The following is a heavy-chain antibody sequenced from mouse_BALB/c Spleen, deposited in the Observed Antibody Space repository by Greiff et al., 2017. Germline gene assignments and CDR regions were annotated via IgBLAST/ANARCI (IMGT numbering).Heavy chain of an antibody. CDR1: GFTFTDYY. V-gene: IGHV7-3*02. J-gene: IGHJ2*01. CDR3: ARAPFDY. CDR2: IRNKANGYTT. Sequence: EVKLQESGGGLVQPGGSLRLSCATSGFTFTDYYMSWVRQPPGKALEWLGFIRNKANGYTTEYSASVKGRFTISRDNSQSILYLQMNTLRAEDSATYYCARAPFDYWGQGTTLTVSS.